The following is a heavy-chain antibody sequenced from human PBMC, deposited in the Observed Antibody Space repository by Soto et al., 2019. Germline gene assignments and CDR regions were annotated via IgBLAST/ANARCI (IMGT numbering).Heavy chain of an antibody. CDR2: IWYDGINK. D-gene: IGHD2-15*01. CDR1: GFTVSNNG. Sequence: QVQLVESEGGVVQPGRSLRLSCAASGFTVSNNGMHWVRQAPGKGLEWVAVIWYDGINKYYADSVKGRFIISRDNSKNTVYLQMNSLRAEDTAVYYCARDRVQMVDGLDVWGQGTTFTVSS. J-gene: IGHJ6*02. V-gene: IGHV3-33*01. CDR3: ARDRVQMVDGLDV.